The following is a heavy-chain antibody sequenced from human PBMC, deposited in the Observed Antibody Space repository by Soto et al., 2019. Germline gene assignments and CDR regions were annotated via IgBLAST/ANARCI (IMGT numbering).Heavy chain of an antibody. V-gene: IGHV4-34*01. Sequence: SETLSLTCAVYGGSFIGYYWSWIRQPPGKGLEWIGEINHSGSTNYNPSLKSRVTISVDTSKNQLSLKLSSVTAADTAVYYCARRYGYYFDYWGQGTLVSVSS. CDR3: ARRYGYYFDY. D-gene: IGHD3-9*01. CDR2: INHSGST. J-gene: IGHJ4*02. CDR1: GGSFIGYY.